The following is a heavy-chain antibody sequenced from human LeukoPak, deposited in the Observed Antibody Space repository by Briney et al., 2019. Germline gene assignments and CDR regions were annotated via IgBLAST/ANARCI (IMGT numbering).Heavy chain of an antibody. CDR1: GYSFTSYW. V-gene: IGHV5-51*01. CDR2: IYPGDSDT. D-gene: IGHD5-12*01. CDR3: ARRGIVATTQDYYFDY. J-gene: IGHJ4*02. Sequence: GESLKISCKGSGYSFTSYWIGWVRQMPGKGLEWMGIIYPGDSDTRYSPSFQGQVTISADKSISTAYLQWSSQKASDTAMYYCARRGIVATTQDYYFDYWGQGTLVTVSS.